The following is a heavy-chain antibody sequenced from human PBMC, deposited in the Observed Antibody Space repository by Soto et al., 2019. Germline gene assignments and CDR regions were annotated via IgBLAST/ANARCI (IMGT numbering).Heavy chain of an antibody. CDR3: ARHAGSRVYRAMDV. CDR1: GGSISSSPYY. J-gene: IGHJ6*02. D-gene: IGHD3-10*01. V-gene: IGHV4-39*01. CDR2: IYYTGST. Sequence: PSETLSLTCTVSGGSISSSPYYWGWIRQPPGKGLEWIGSIYYTGSTYYNPSLKSRVTISIDTSKNHFYLKLTSVTASDTAVYYCARHAGSRVYRAMDVWGPGTTVTVSS.